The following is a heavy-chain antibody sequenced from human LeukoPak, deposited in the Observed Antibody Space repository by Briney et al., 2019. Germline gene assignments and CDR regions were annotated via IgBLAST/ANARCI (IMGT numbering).Heavy chain of an antibody. D-gene: IGHD5-12*01. CDR1: GFTFSNAW. CDR3: TTDSGYSGYEFFDY. V-gene: IGHV3-15*01. Sequence: PGGSLRLSCAASGFTFSNAWMSWVRQAPGKELEWVGRIKSKTDGGTTDYAAPVKGRFTISRDDSKNTLYLQMNSLETEDTAVYYCTTDSGYSGYEFFDYWGQGTLVTVSS. J-gene: IGHJ4*02. CDR2: IKSKTDGGTT.